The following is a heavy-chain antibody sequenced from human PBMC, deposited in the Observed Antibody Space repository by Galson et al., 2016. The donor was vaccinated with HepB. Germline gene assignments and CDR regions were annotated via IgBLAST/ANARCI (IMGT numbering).Heavy chain of an antibody. Sequence: SLRLSCAASGFSFSSYAMSWVRQAPGKGLEWVSGITSGGTTYYADSVKGRFTISRDNSKNILYLQMKSLRDEDTAVYYCAKRPYSYGWHYGMDVWGQGTTVPVSS. D-gene: IGHD5-18*01. CDR1: GFSFSSYA. V-gene: IGHV3-23*01. CDR2: ITSGGTT. CDR3: AKRPYSYGWHYGMDV. J-gene: IGHJ6*02.